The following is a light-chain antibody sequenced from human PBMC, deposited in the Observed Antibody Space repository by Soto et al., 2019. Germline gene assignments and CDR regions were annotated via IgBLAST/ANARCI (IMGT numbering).Light chain of an antibody. CDR3: AAWDDSLNASYV. CDR2: SNN. V-gene: IGLV1-44*01. J-gene: IGLJ1*01. Sequence: QSVLTQPPSASGTPGRRVTISCSGSSSNIGSNTVNWYQQLPGTAPKLLIYSNNQRPSGVPDRFSGSKSGTSASLAISGLQSEDEADYYCAAWDDSLNASYVFGNGTKVTVL. CDR1: SSNIGSNT.